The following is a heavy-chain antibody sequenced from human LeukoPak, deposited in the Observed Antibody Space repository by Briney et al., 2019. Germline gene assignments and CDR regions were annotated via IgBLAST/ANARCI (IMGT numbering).Heavy chain of an antibody. CDR2: INHRGST. D-gene: IGHD4-23*01. CDR1: AGSLSGYY. Sequence: SQTLSLTCAVYAGSLSGYYWSWIRHPPGKGLEWLGEINHRGSTNYNPSLKSRVTISVDTSKNHFSLKLSSVTAADTAVYYCARLLQLRWNKKTPWTVWGKGTTVTISS. V-gene: IGHV4-34*01. J-gene: IGHJ6*04. CDR3: ARLLQLRWNKKTPWTV.